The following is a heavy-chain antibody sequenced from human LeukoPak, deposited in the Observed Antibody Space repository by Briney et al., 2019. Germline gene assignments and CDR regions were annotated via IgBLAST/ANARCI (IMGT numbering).Heavy chain of an antibody. Sequence: QPGGSLRLSCAASGFTFNNAWMTWVRQAPGKGLEWVSGVSGSGGYTYYADSVRGRFTISRGNSKNTLDLQMNSLRAEDTALYYCAKAIFGWTGTTSVDYWGQGTLVTVSS. J-gene: IGHJ4*02. CDR3: AKAIFGWTGTTSVDY. CDR1: GFTFNNAW. V-gene: IGHV3-23*01. D-gene: IGHD1-7*01. CDR2: VSGSGGYT.